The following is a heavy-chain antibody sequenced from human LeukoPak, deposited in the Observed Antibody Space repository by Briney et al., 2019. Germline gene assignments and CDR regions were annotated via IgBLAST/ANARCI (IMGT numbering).Heavy chain of an antibody. CDR1: GGSINGHY. V-gene: IGHV4-59*11. D-gene: IGHD2-15*01. CDR3: TRVVSGGHFDY. CDR2: IHYSGRA. Sequence: SETLSLTCTVSGGSINGHYWTWIRQPPGKGLEWIGQIHYSGRADYNPSLKRRVTVSVDTSKNQISLNPNSVTAADTAVYFCTRVVSGGHFDYWGQGTLVTVSS. J-gene: IGHJ4*02.